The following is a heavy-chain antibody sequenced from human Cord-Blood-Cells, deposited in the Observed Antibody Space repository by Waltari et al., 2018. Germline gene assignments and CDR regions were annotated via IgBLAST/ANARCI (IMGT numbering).Heavy chain of an antibody. Sequence: QVQLVQSGAEAQKPGAAVKVSCTVSGSPLTDLSMPWVRQALGKGLEWMGGFDPEDGETIYAQKFQGRVTMTEDTSTDTAYMELSSLRSEDTAVYYCATRNSGSYYYYYYMDVWGKGTTVTVSS. CDR2: FDPEDGET. CDR1: GSPLTDLS. J-gene: IGHJ6*03. V-gene: IGHV1-24*01. D-gene: IGHD1-26*01. CDR3: ATRNSGSYYYYYYMDV.